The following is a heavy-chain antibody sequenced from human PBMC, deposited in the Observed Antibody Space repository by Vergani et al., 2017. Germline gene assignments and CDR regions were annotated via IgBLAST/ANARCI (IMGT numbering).Heavy chain of an antibody. CDR3: ARTSSSSIGH. J-gene: IGHJ4*02. Sequence: QLQLQESGPGLVKPSETLSLTCTVSGGSISSSSYYWGWIRQPPGKGLEWIGNIYYSGSTYYNPSLKSRVTISVDTSKNQFSLKLSSVTAADTAVYYCARTSSSSIGHWGQGTLVTVSS. CDR2: IYYSGST. D-gene: IGHD6-6*01. CDR1: GGSISSSSYY. V-gene: IGHV4-39*07.